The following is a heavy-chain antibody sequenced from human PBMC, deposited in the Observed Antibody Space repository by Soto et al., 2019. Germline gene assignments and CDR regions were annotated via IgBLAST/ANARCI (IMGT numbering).Heavy chain of an antibody. CDR3: TRSIVGTTSSDY. J-gene: IGHJ4*02. Sequence: VQLVESGGGLVQPGGSLRLSCAGSGFTFSDYYIDWVRQAPGKGLEWVGRSRDKGNSYSTDYAASVKGRFTVSRDASKNSLFLQMNSLKNEETALYYCTRSIVGTTSSDYWGQGTLVTVSS. CDR2: SRDKGNSYST. CDR1: GFTFSDYY. V-gene: IGHV3-72*01. D-gene: IGHD1-7*01.